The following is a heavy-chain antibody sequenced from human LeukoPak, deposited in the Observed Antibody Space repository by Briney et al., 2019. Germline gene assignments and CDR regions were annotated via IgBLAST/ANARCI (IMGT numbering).Heavy chain of an antibody. CDR2: IYSSGST. D-gene: IGHD6-19*01. Sequence: PSETLSFTCTVSGGSISGGSYYWGWIRQPPGKGLEWIGSIYSSGSTYNNPSLKSRVTIAVDTSKNQFSLKLSSVTAADTAIYYCARQSPGSSGWSLSYWGQGTLVSVSS. J-gene: IGHJ4*02. V-gene: IGHV4-39*01. CDR1: GGSISGGSYY. CDR3: ARQSPGSSGWSLSY.